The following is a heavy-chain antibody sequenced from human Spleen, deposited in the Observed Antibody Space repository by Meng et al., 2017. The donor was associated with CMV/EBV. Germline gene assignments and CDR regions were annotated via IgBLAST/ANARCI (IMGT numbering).Heavy chain of an antibody. CDR1: GFTFSSYS. J-gene: IGHJ4*02. D-gene: IGHD3-22*01. V-gene: IGHV3-48*04. CDR2: ISSSGSSV. Sequence: GGSLRLSCAASGFTFSSYSMDWVRQAPGKRLEWVSYISSSGSSVYYADSVKGRFTISRDNAQNSLYLQMNSLRAEDTAIYYCARDPVEYYNDSTDFNYWGQGTLVTVSS. CDR3: ARDPVEYYNDSTDFNY.